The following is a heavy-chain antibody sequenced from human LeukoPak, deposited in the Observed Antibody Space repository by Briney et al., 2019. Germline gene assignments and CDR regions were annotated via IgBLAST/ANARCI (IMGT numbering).Heavy chain of an antibody. J-gene: IGHJ4*02. Sequence: GGSLRLSSAASGFTFSSHWMSWVRQAPGEGLEWVANIKQDGSEKYYVDSVKGRFTISRDNAKNSLYLQMNSLRAEDTAVYYCARGEWLRSHYFDYWGQGTLVTVSS. CDR1: GFTFSSHW. CDR2: IKQDGSEK. D-gene: IGHD5-12*01. CDR3: ARGEWLRSHYFDY. V-gene: IGHV3-7*01.